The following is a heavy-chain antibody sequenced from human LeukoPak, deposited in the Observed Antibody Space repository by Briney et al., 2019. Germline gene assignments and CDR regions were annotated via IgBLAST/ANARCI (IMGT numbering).Heavy chain of an antibody. CDR3: ARRSYFDSSVYPDY. V-gene: IGHV5-51*01. CDR1: GYRFTIYW. CDR2: IYPGDSDT. Sequence: GGSLHLSLQASGYRFTIYWIGWVRQLPGKGLEWMGFIYPGDSDTTYSPSFQVQVTISADKSISTAYLQWRSLRASDTAMYYCARRSYFDSSVYPDYWGQGTLVTVSS. D-gene: IGHD3-22*01. J-gene: IGHJ4*02.